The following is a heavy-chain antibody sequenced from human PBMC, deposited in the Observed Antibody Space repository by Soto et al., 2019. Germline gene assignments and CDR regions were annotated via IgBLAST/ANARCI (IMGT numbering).Heavy chain of an antibody. D-gene: IGHD5-18*01. V-gene: IGHV1-69*13. CDR2: IIPIFGTA. Sequence: RASVKVSCKASGGTFSSYAISWVRQAPGQGLEWMGGIIPIFGTANYAQKFQGRVTITADESTSTAYMELSSLRSEDTAVYYCARERGGVDTDIKGYYYGMDVWGQGTTVTVSS. CDR1: GGTFSSYA. J-gene: IGHJ6*02. CDR3: ARERGGVDTDIKGYYYGMDV.